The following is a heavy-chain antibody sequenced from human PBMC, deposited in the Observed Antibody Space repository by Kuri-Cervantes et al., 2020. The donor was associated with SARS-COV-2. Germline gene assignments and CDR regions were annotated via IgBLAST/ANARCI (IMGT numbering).Heavy chain of an antibody. CDR3: ARGKTMVRGENYYYMDV. J-gene: IGHJ6*03. Sequence: LRLSCAISGDSVSSNSAAWNWIRQSPSRGLEWLGRTYFRSKWYKDYAVSVKSRITINPDTSKKQFSLQLNSVTPEDTAVYYCARGKTMVRGENYYYMDVWGKGTTVTVSS. CDR1: GDSVSSNSAA. D-gene: IGHD3-10*01. V-gene: IGHV6-1*01. CDR2: TYFRSKWYK.